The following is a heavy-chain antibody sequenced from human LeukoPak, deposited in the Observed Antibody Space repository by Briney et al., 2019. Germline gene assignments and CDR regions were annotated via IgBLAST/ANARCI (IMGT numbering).Heavy chain of an antibody. CDR1: GFTFSTYN. J-gene: IGHJ4*02. D-gene: IGHD1-26*01. Sequence: PGGSLRLSCAASGFTFSTYNMNWVRQAPGKGLEWVSSISNSASYIFYADSVKGRLTISRDNAKNSLYLQMNSLRAEDTALYYCARALSGSYYDFYFDYWGQGTLVTVSS. CDR2: ISNSASYI. CDR3: ARALSGSYYDFYFDY. V-gene: IGHV3-21*04.